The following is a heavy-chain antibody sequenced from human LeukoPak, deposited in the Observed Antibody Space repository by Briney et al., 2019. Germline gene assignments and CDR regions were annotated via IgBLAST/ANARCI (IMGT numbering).Heavy chain of an antibody. D-gene: IGHD5-18*01. Sequence: LPGGSLRLSCAASGFTFSSYAMHWVRQAPGKGLEWVSYISSSGSTIYYADSVKGRFTISRDNAKNSLYLQMNSLRAEDTAVYYCARFAAMATGFDYWGQGTLVTVSS. CDR2: ISSSGSTI. CDR3: ARFAAMATGFDY. CDR1: GFTFSSYA. J-gene: IGHJ4*02. V-gene: IGHV3-48*03.